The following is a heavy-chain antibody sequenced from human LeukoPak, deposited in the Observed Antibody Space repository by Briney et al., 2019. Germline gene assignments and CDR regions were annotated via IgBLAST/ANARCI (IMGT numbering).Heavy chain of an antibody. CDR1: GFTFSSYG. Sequence: PGGSLRLSCAASGFTFSSYGMNWVRQAPGKGLEWVAVIWYDGSNKYYGDSVKGRFTISRDNSKNTLYLQMNSLRAEDTAVYYCASHVEGYCSGGSCSSFDYWGQGTLVTVSS. J-gene: IGHJ4*02. D-gene: IGHD2-15*01. CDR2: IWYDGSNK. CDR3: ASHVEGYCSGGSCSSFDY. V-gene: IGHV3-33*01.